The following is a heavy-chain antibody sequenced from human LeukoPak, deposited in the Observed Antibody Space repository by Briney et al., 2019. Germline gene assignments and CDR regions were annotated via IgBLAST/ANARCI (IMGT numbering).Heavy chain of an antibody. V-gene: IGHV4-38-2*02. CDR3: AKEGCSDGSCYGY. CDR2: IYNSGTT. Sequence: SETLSLTCAVSGYSINSGYYRGWIRQPPGKGLEWVASIYNSGTTYYNPSLKSRVTISVDTSKNQFSLKLSSVTAADTAVYYCAKEGCSDGSCYGYWGQGTLVTVSS. D-gene: IGHD2-15*01. J-gene: IGHJ4*02. CDR1: GYSINSGYY.